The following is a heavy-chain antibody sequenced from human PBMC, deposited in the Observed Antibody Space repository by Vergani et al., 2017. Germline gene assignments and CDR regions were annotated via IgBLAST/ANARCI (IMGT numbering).Heavy chain of an antibody. CDR3: ARGYSSGWFHKYYMDD. CDR2: IKQDGSKQ. V-gene: IGHV3-7*01. CDR1: GFTFSSYW. Sequence: EVQLVESGGGLVQPGGSLRLSCAASGFTFSSYWMSWVRPAPGKGLEWVANIKQDGSKQYYVDSVKGRFTITSDNAKNALYLQMNSLRAEDTAVYYWARGYSSGWFHKYYMDDWGQGTLVTVSS. J-gene: IGHJ4*02. D-gene: IGHD6-19*01.